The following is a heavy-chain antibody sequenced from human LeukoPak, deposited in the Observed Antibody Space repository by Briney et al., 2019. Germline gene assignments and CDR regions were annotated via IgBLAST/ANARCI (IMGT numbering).Heavy chain of an antibody. D-gene: IGHD1-26*01. Sequence: GRSLRRSCAASGFTFSSYVIHWVRQAPGKGLEWVAIISSDGSDKYYADSVKGRFTTSRDNSKNTLYLQMNSLRAEDTAVYYCARDTGGIVGATTIDYWGQGTLVTVSS. CDR1: GFTFSSYV. CDR2: ISSDGSDK. J-gene: IGHJ4*02. V-gene: IGHV3-30*01. CDR3: ARDTGGIVGATTIDY.